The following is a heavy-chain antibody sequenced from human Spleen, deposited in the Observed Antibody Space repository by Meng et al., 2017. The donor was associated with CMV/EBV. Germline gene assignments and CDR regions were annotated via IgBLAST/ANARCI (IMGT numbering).Heavy chain of an antibody. CDR2: ISSSSTI. D-gene: IGHD3-10*01. CDR3: VRDSGYGLDV. CDR1: GFTFENVW. V-gene: IGHV3-69-1*02. J-gene: IGHJ6*02. Sequence: GESLKISCAASGFTFENVWMRWVRQAPGKGLEWVSSISSSSTIYYADSVKGRFTISRDNAKNSLYLQMNSLRAEDTAVYYCVRDSGYGLDVWGQGTTVTVSS.